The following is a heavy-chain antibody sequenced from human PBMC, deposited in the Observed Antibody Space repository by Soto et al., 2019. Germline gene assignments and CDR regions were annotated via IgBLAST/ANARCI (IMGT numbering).Heavy chain of an antibody. CDR3: ARTAARDSSSWYMWAPGGLKGVDY. V-gene: IGHV1-18*01. CDR1: GYTFTSYG. Sequence: QVQLVQSGAEVKKPGASVKVSCKASGYTFTSYGISWVRQAPGQGLEWMGWISAYNGHTNYAQKLQGRVTMTTDTSTSTAYMELRSLRSDDTAVYYCARTAARDSSSWYMWAPGGLKGVDYWGQGTLVTVSS. D-gene: IGHD6-13*01. J-gene: IGHJ4*02. CDR2: ISAYNGHT.